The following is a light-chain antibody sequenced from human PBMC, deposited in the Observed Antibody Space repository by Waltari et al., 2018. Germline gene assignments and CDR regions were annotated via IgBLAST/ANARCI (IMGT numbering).Light chain of an antibody. V-gene: IGLV1-40*01. Sequence: QSVLTQPPSVSGAPGQRVTISCTGGVSHIAAPYDVHWDQHRPGAAPKPLIYGNKNRPSGVPARFSGSKSGPSASLTITGLQAEDEADYYCQSYDRSLSGSTVFGTGTTVTVL. CDR3: QSYDRSLSGSTV. J-gene: IGLJ1*01. CDR2: GNK. CDR1: VSHIAAPYD.